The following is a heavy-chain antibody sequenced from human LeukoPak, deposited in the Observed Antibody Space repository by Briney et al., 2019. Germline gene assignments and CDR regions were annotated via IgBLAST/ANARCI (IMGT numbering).Heavy chain of an antibody. D-gene: IGHD2-21*01. J-gene: IGHJ4*02. CDR2: IYIGDSAT. V-gene: IGHV5-51*01. CDR1: GYSFPSYW. Sequence: GEPLKTSGKGSGYSFPSYWIAWVRQMPGKGLEWMGIIYIGDSATRYSPSFQGHATISADKSITTAYLQCSSLKATDTAMYDCARQSGTIASGVTDYWGQGTLVTVSS. CDR3: ARQSGTIASGVTDY.